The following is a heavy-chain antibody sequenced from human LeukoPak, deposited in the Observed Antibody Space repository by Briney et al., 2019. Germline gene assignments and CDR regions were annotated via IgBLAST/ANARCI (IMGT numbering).Heavy chain of an antibody. CDR3: AREYQLPYYYYYGMDV. D-gene: IGHD2-2*01. CDR1: GYTFTSYG. CDR2: INTYNGNT. J-gene: IGHJ6*02. Sequence: ASVKVSCKAPGYTFTSYGISWMRQAPGQGLEWMGWINTYNGNTNYAQKLQGRVTMTTDPSTSTVYMELRSLRSDDTAVYYCAREYQLPYYYYYGMDVWGQGTTVTVSS. V-gene: IGHV1-18*01.